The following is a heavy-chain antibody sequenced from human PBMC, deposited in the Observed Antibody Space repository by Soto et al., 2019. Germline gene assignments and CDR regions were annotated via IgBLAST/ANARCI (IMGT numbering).Heavy chain of an antibody. J-gene: IGHJ5*02. CDR1: GGAFTTSS. CDR3: ARDVVRSTGGES. Sequence: QVQLVQSGAEVKEPGTSVKVSCKASGGAFTTSSFVWVRQGPGQGLEWMGGIIPIFSKTNVAQKFQARVTFTADESTRTAYMELTRLTSEDTAIYYCARDVVRSTGGESWCQGNLVTVSS. D-gene: IGHD7-27*01. CDR2: IIPIFSKT. V-gene: IGHV1-69*01.